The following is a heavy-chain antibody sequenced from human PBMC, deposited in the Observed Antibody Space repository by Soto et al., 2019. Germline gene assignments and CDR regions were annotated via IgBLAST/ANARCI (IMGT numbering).Heavy chain of an antibody. CDR1: GGTFSNYG. CDR3: ARDLSPGGRYNAFDF. V-gene: IGHV1-69*06. J-gene: IGHJ3*01. CDR2: IFPIFTTT. D-gene: IGHD3-16*01. Sequence: SVKVSCKASGGTFSNYGFSWVRQAPGQGPEWMGGIFPIFTTTNYGQKFQGRVTITADKSTRTVYMDLSSLTSEDTAVYYCARDLSPGGRYNAFDFWGQGTMVIVSS.